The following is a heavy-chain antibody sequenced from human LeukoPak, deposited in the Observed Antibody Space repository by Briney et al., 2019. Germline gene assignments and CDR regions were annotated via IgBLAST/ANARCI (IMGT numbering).Heavy chain of an antibody. V-gene: IGHV4-34*01. J-gene: IGHJ4*02. CDR3: ARGEGSGSYMSYFEY. Sequence: TSETLSLTCAVYGGSFSGYYWSWIRQPPGKGLEWIGEIDHSGSINYNPSLKSRVTISQDRSKNQFSLKLSSVTAADTAVYYCARGEGSGSYMSYFEYWGQGALVTVSS. D-gene: IGHD3-10*01. CDR1: GGSFSGYY. CDR2: IDHSGSI.